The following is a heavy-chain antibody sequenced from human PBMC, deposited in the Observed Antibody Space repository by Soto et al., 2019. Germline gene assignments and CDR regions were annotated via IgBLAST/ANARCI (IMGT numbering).Heavy chain of an antibody. CDR3: AKDMSGAVAGHFVF. CDR1: GFTFDDYA. CDR2: ISWNSGSI. Sequence: EVQLVESGGGLVQPGRSLRLSCAPSGFTFDDYAMHWVRQAPGKGLEWVSGISWNSGSIGYADSVKGRFTISRDNAKNPPYLEMNRLGGEDTALDYCAKDMSGAVAGHFVFCGRGTLVTVSS. D-gene: IGHD1-26*01. J-gene: IGHJ4*02. V-gene: IGHV3-9*01.